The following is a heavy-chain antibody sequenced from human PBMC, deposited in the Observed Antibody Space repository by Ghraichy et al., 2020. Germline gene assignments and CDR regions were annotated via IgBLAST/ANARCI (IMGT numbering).Heavy chain of an antibody. Sequence: ESLNISCAVYGGSFSGYYWSWIRQPPGKGLEWIGEINHSGSTNYNPSLKSRVTISVDTSKNQFSLKLSSVTAADTAVYYCARGHGSGRRKPNWFDPWGQGTLVTVSS. CDR1: GGSFSGYY. V-gene: IGHV4-34*01. D-gene: IGHD3-10*01. CDR3: ARGHGSGRRKPNWFDP. CDR2: INHSGST. J-gene: IGHJ5*02.